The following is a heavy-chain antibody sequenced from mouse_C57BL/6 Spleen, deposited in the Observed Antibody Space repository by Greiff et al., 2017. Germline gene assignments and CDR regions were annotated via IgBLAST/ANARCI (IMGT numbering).Heavy chain of an antibody. CDR1: GFTFSDYG. V-gene: IGHV5-17*01. CDR2: ISSGSSTI. Sequence: DVMLVESGGGLVKPGGSLKLSCAASGFTFSDYGMHWVRQAPEKGLEWVAYISSGSSTIYYADTVKGRFTISRDNAKNTLFLQMTSLRSEDTAMYYCARPVGYYEYFDVWGTGTTVTVSS. CDR3: ARPVGYYEYFDV. J-gene: IGHJ1*03. D-gene: IGHD2-3*01.